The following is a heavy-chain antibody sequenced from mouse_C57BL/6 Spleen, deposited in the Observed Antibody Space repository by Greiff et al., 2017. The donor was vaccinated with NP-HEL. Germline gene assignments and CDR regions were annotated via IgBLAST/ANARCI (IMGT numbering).Heavy chain of an antibody. CDR1: GFNINDYY. CDR2: IDPEDGET. J-gene: IGHJ4*01. D-gene: IGHD1-1*01. Sequence: EVQLQQSGAELVKPGASVKLSCTASGFNINDYYMHWVKQRPEQGLEWIGRIDPEDGETKYAPKFQGKATLTADTSSNTAYLQLSSLPSEDSAVYYCARDYYGSSYGYAMDYWGQGTSVTVSS. V-gene: IGHV14-2*01. CDR3: ARDYYGSSYGYAMDY.